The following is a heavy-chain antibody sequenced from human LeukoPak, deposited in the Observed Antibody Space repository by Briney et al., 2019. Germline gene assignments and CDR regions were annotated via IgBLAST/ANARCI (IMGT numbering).Heavy chain of an antibody. CDR1: GGTFSSYA. J-gene: IGHJ4*02. D-gene: IGHD1-26*01. Sequence: GASVKVSCKASGGTFSSYAISWVRQAPGQGLEWMGGIIPVFGTANYAQKFQGRVTITTDESTSTAYMELSSLRSEDTAVYYCARDSGSYYERFDYWGQGTLVTVSS. V-gene: IGHV1-69*05. CDR2: IIPVFGTA. CDR3: ARDSGSYYERFDY.